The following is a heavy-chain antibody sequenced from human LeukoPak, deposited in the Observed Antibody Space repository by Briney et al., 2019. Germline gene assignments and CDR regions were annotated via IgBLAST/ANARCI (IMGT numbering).Heavy chain of an antibody. CDR2: IHRGGST. CDR1: GITVRSNY. D-gene: IGHD1-1*01. V-gene: IGHV3-66*01. J-gene: IGHJ2*01. CDR3: ARGLDTTLYWYFDL. Sequence: GGSLRLSCAASGITVRSNYMTWVRQAPGKGLEWVSVIHRGGSTYYADSVKGRFTISRDSSKNTLYLQMNSLRDEDTAVYYCARGLDTTLYWYFDLWGRGTLVTVSS.